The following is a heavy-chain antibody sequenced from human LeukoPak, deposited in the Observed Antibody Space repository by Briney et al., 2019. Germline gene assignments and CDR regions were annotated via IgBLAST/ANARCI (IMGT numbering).Heavy chain of an antibody. CDR1: GFTFSSYA. Sequence: GGSLRLSCAASGFTFSSYAMHWVRQAPGKGLEWVAVTSYDESNKYYADSVKGRFTISRDTSKNTLYLQMDSLRVEDTAVYYCLRGYYDSNRYFDFDYWGRGTLVTVSS. J-gene: IGHJ4*02. CDR3: LRGYYDSNRYFDFDY. CDR2: TSYDESNK. V-gene: IGHV3-30-3*01. D-gene: IGHD3-22*01.